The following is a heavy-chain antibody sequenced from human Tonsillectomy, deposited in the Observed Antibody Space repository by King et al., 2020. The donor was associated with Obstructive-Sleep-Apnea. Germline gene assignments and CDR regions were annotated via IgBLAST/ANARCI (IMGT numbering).Heavy chain of an antibody. Sequence: VQLVESGGGLVRPGGSLRLSCAASGFSLSNYWMTWVRQAPGKGLEWVANIKEDGSQRNYVDSVKGRFTISRDNAKNSLYLQLNSLRAGVTAVYYCARDDTRAMNGWYDALDFWGQGTMVTVSS. J-gene: IGHJ3*01. CDR2: IKEDGSQR. CDR1: GFSLSNYW. V-gene: IGHV3-7*01. CDR3: ARDDTRAMNGWYDALDF. D-gene: IGHD6-19*01.